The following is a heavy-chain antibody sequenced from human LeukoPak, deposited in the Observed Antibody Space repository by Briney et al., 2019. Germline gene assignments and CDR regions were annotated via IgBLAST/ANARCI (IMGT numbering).Heavy chain of an antibody. J-gene: IGHJ6*03. Sequence: SETLSLTCAVYGGSFSGYYWSWIRQPPGKGLEWIGEINHSGSTNYNPSLKSRVTISVDTSKNQFSLKLSSVTAADTAVYYCARDPVYAMRSYCYYYMDVWGKGTTVTVSS. CDR2: INHSGST. CDR1: GGSFSGYY. D-gene: IGHD2-8*01. V-gene: IGHV4-34*01. CDR3: ARDPVYAMRSYCYYYMDV.